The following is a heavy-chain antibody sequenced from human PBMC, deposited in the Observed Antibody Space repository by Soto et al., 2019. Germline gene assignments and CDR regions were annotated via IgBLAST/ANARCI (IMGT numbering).Heavy chain of an antibody. D-gene: IGHD3-22*01. J-gene: IGHJ4*02. CDR1: GGSISSGDYY. V-gene: IGHV4-30-4*01. CDR3: ARDGGGNYYDSSGVFDY. CDR2: IYYSGST. Sequence: SETLSLTCTVSGGSISSGDYYWSWIRQPPGKGLEWIGYIYYSGSTYYNPSLKSRVTISVDTSKNQFSLKLSSVTAADTAVYYCARDGGGNYYDSSGVFDYWGQGTLVTVSS.